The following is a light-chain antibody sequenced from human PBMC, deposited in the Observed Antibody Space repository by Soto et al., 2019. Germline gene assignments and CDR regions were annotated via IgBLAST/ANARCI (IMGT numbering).Light chain of an antibody. CDR1: SFNIGDNY. J-gene: IGLJ2*01. CDR2: DNN. Sequence: QSVLTQPPSVSAAPGQKVTISCSGGSFNIGDNYVSWYQQLPGTAPKLLIYDNNKRPSGIPDRFSGSKSGTSATLDISGLQHGGEAEYYCGSWDTSLSGIIFGGGTKLTVL. V-gene: IGLV1-51*01. CDR3: GSWDTSLSGII.